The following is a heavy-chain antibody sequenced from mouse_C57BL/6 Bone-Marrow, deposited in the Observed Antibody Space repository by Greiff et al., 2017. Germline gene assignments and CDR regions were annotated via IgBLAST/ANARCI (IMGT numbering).Heavy chain of an antibody. CDR1: GFTFSDYG. Sequence: EVNVVESGGGLVKPGGSLKLSCAASGFTFSDYGMHWVRQAPEKGLEWVAYISSGSSTSNYADTVKGRFTISRDNAKNTLFLQMTSLRSEDTAMYYCARWFAAYWDFYYAMDYWGQGTSATVSS. J-gene: IGHJ4*01. D-gene: IGHD4-1*01. V-gene: IGHV5-17*01. CDR3: ARWFAAYWDFYYAMDY. CDR2: ISSGSSTS.